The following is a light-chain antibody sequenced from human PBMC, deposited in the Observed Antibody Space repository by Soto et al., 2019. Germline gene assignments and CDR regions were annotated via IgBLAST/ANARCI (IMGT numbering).Light chain of an antibody. CDR1: QVISNC. Sequence: DIQMTQSPSSVFVSVGDRVTITCRASQVISNCVAWYQQKPGKAPKLMIYAVSNLQSGVPSRFSGSGSGTDFTLTISSLQPEDFATYYCQQANSFPPTFGPGTNVDIK. J-gene: IGKJ3*01. V-gene: IGKV1D-12*01. CDR3: QQANSFPPT. CDR2: AVS.